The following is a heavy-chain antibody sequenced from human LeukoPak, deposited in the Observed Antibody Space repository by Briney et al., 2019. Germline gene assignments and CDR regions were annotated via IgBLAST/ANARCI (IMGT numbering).Heavy chain of an antibody. CDR3: ARDLYGGNSEFYFDY. V-gene: IGHV1-2*02. Sequence: GASVKVSCKASGYTFTGYYMHWVRQAPGQGLEWTGWINPNSGGTNYAQKFQGRVTMTRDTSISTAYMELSRLRSDDTAVYYCARDLYGGNSEFYFDYWGQGTLVTVSS. D-gene: IGHD4-23*01. CDR2: INPNSGGT. J-gene: IGHJ4*02. CDR1: GYTFTGYY.